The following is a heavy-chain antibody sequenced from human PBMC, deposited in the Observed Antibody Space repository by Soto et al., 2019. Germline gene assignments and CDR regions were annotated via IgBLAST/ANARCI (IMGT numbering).Heavy chain of an antibody. J-gene: IGHJ5*02. CDR3: AHRGYGNYPRDNWFDP. V-gene: IGHV2-5*01. D-gene: IGHD4-17*01. CDR2: IYWNDDT. CDR1: GFSLTTAGAG. Sequence: QITLKESGPTLVKPTQTLTLTCTFSGFSLTTAGAGVGWIRQPPGKALEWLALIYWNDDTRYRPSLKNRLTITKDTSKNQVVLRMTNMDPVDTATYYCAHRGYGNYPRDNWFDPWGQGILVIVSS.